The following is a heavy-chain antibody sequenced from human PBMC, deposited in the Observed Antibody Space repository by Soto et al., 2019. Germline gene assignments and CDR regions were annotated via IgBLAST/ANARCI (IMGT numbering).Heavy chain of an antibody. CDR3: ARHPGYCSSTSCYAMSMDV. Sequence: PSETLSLTCTVSGGSISSSSYYWGWIRQPPGKGLEWIGSIYYSGSTYYNPSLKSRVTISVDTSKNQFSLKLSSVTAADTAVYYCARHPGYCSSTSCYAMSMDVWGKGTTVTVSS. V-gene: IGHV4-39*01. CDR2: IYYSGST. CDR1: GGSISSSSYY. J-gene: IGHJ6*03. D-gene: IGHD2-2*01.